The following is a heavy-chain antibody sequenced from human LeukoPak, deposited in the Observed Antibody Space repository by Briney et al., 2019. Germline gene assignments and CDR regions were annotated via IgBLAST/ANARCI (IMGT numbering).Heavy chain of an antibody. CDR3: AKLFIITMIVVVIGLDAFDI. D-gene: IGHD3-22*01. Sequence: SGGSLRLSCAASGFTFSSYAMSWVRQAPGKGLEWVSAISGSGGSTYYADSVKGRFTISRDNSKNTLYLQMNSLRAEDTAVYYCAKLFIITMIVVVIGLDAFDIWGQGTMVTVSS. V-gene: IGHV3-23*01. CDR2: ISGSGGST. J-gene: IGHJ3*02. CDR1: GFTFSSYA.